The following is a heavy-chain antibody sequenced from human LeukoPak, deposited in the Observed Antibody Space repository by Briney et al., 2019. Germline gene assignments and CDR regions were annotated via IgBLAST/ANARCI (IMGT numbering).Heavy chain of an antibody. CDR1: GYTLTELS. D-gene: IGHD6-19*01. V-gene: IGHV1-24*01. J-gene: IGHJ4*02. Sequence: ASVKVSCKVSGYTLTELSMHWVRQAPGKGLEWMGGFDPEDGETIYAQKFQGRVTMTRNTSISTAYMELSSLRSEDTAVYYCARGFTYSSGWYYWGQGTLVTVSS. CDR2: FDPEDGET. CDR3: ARGFTYSSGWYY.